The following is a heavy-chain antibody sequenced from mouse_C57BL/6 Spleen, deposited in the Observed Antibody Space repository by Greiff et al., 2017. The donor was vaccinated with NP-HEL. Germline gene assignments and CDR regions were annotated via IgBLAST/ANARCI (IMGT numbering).Heavy chain of an antibody. CDR3: AKKGEYYYAMDY. CDR1: GFSLTSYG. J-gene: IGHJ4*01. CDR2: IWRGGST. V-gene: IGHV2-5*01. Sequence: QVQLKQSGPGLVQPSQSLSITCTVSGFSLTSYGVHWVRQSPGKGLEWLGVIWRGGSTDYNAAFMSRLSIHKDNSMSQVFFKMNSLQADDTAIYYCAKKGEYYYAMDYWGQGTSVTVSS.